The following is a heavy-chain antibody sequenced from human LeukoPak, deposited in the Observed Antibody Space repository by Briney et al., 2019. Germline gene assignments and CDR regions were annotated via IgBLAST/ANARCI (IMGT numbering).Heavy chain of an antibody. J-gene: IGHJ5*02. CDR2: MNPKSGNT. Sequence: ASVKVSCKTSGYTFTSYNINWVRQAPGQGPEWMGWMNPKSGNTGYAQKFQGRVTMTRNTSISTAYMELSSLRSEDTAVYYCARGFPRSFDPWGQGTPVTVSS. CDR1: GYTFTSYN. CDR3: ARGFPRSFDP. D-gene: IGHD3-16*02. V-gene: IGHV1-8*01.